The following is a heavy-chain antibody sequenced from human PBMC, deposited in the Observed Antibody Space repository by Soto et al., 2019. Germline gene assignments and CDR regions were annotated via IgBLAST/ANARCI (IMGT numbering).Heavy chain of an antibody. D-gene: IGHD3-22*01. Sequence: QVQLQQSGPGLVKPSQPLSLTCTVSGGSISSGDYYWNWIRQHPEKGLEWIGSIHHRGNTYYSPSLESRISISIDTSKNQFSLRRSSVTAADTAVYYCAREGGSYDSGGFLIRGAFDVWAKGQRSPSLQ. CDR1: GGSISSGDYY. J-gene: IGHJ3*01. CDR2: IHHRGNT. CDR3: AREGGSYDSGGFLIRGAFDV. V-gene: IGHV4-31*03.